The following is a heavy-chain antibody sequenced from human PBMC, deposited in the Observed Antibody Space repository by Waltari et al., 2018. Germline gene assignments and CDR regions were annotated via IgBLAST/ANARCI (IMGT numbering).Heavy chain of an antibody. CDR2: ISSSGSYI. J-gene: IGHJ4*02. CDR3: ARDGAMIVAKDY. D-gene: IGHD3-22*01. V-gene: IGHV3-21*01. CDR1: GFTFSSYS. Sequence: EVQLVESGGGLVKPGGSLRLSCAASGFTFSSYSMNWVRQAPGKGLWWVSSISSSGSYIYYADSVKGRFTISRDNAKNSLYLQMNSLRAEDTAVYYCARDGAMIVAKDYWGQGTLVTVSS.